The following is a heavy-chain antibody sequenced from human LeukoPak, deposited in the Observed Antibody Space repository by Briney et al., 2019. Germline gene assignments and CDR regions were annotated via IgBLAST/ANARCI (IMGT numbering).Heavy chain of an antibody. Sequence: PSETLSLTCTVSGGSIRNYHWSWIRQTPGKGLEWIGDIHYTGSTNYNPSLKSRVTISIDTSKNQFVLKVSSVTAADTAIYYCAREGADGFDFDYWGQGTLVTVSS. CDR1: GGSIRNYH. CDR2: IHYTGST. D-gene: IGHD5-24*01. J-gene: IGHJ4*02. CDR3: AREGADGFDFDY. V-gene: IGHV4-59*01.